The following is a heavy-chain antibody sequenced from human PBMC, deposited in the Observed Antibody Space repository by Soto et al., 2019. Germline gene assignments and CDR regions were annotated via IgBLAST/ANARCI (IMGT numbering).Heavy chain of an antibody. Sequence: EMQLLESGGGLVQPGGSLRLSCTASGFTFSNYXXXXXXXXXXXXXXXVSTINNVGYIYDADSVKGRFTISRDDARNTXXXXXXXXXXXXXXXXXXXXXXXXXXXXXXGMDVWGQGTTVIVSS. CDR2: INNVGYI. CDR1: GFTFSNYX. J-gene: IGHJ6*02. CDR3: XXXXXXXXXXXXGMDV. V-gene: IGHV3-23*01.